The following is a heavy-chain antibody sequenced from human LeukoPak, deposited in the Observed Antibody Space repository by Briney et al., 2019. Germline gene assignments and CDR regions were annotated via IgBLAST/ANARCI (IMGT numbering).Heavy chain of an antibody. J-gene: IGHJ1*01. V-gene: IGHV3-23*01. CDR1: GFTFSSYA. CDR2: ISGSGGST. D-gene: IGHD4-17*01. Sequence: GGSLRLSCAASGFTFSSYAMSWVRQAPEKVLEWVSAISGSGGSTYYADSVKGRFTISRDNSKNTLYLQMNSLRAEDTAVYYCAKVLDYGDYFNVGYFQHWGQGTLVTVSS. CDR3: AKVLDYGDYFNVGYFQH.